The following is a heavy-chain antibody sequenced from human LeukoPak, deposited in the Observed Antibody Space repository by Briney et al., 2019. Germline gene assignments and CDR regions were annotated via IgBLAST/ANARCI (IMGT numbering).Heavy chain of an antibody. D-gene: IGHD3-16*01. CDR2: IASDHTT. Sequence: GGSLRLSCAASGFTFSSYGMHWVRQAPGKGLEWVSFIASDHTTYYADSVKGRYTLSRDNAKNSLYLQMNSLRAEDTAVYYCARVRWGGLYYFDYWGQGTLVTVSS. V-gene: IGHV3-48*04. J-gene: IGHJ4*02. CDR1: GFTFSSYG. CDR3: ARVRWGGLYYFDY.